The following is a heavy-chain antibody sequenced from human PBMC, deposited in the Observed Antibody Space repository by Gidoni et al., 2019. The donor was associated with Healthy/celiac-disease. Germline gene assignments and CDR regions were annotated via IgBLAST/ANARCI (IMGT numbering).Heavy chain of an antibody. Sequence: QVQLVESGGGVVQPGRSLRLYCAASGFTFSSYAMHWVRQAPGKGLECVAVISYDGSNKYYADSVKGRFTISRDNSKNTLYLQMNSLRAEDTAVYYCARGAKAVGASLDYWGQGTLVTVSS. CDR2: ISYDGSNK. D-gene: IGHD1-26*01. V-gene: IGHV3-30*01. CDR1: GFTFSSYA. J-gene: IGHJ4*02. CDR3: ARGAKAVGASLDY.